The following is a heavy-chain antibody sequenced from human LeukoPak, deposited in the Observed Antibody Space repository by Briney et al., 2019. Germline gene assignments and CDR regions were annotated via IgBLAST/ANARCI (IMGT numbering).Heavy chain of an antibody. D-gene: IGHD4-17*01. CDR3: TMEDSGARA. CDR1: GFTFSHPW. J-gene: IGHJ4*02. CDR2: IKSKTHGGTA. V-gene: IGHV3-15*01. Sequence: GGSLRLSCAGSGFTFSHPWMSWVRQAPGQGLGWVGRIKSKTHGGTADYAAPVKGRFTISRDDSKNTLYLQVNSLNSEDTAVYYCTMEDSGARAWGQGTLVTVSS.